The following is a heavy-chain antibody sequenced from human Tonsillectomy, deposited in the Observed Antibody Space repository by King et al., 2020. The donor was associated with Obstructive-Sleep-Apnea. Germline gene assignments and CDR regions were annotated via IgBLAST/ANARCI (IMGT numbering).Heavy chain of an antibody. CDR3: ARDREYYFDY. CDR2: ISYDGSNK. V-gene: IGHV3-30-3*01. CDR1: GFTFSSYS. D-gene: IGHD3-10*01. J-gene: IGHJ4*02. Sequence: VQLVESGGGVVQPGRSLRLSCAASGFTFSSYSMHWVRQAPGKGLEWVAVISYDGSNKYYADSVKGRFTISRDNSKNTLYLQMNRLRAEDTAVYYCARDREYYFDYWGQGTLVTVSS.